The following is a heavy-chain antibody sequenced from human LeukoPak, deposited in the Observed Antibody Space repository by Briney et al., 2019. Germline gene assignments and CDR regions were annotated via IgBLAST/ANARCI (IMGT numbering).Heavy chain of an antibody. V-gene: IGHV3-74*01. CDR1: GFIFSSHW. CDR2: INYNGSST. CDR3: AKIGIFGVVQPPALDV. Sequence: PGGSLRLSCAASGFIFSSHWMHWVRQAPGKGLVWVSNINYNGSSTSYADSVKGRFTISRDNAKNTLYLQMNSLRAEDTAVYYCAKIGIFGVVQPPALDVWGKGTTVTVSS. D-gene: IGHD3-3*01. J-gene: IGHJ6*04.